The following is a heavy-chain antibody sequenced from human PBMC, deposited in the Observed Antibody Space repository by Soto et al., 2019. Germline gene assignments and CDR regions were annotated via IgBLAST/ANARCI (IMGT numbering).Heavy chain of an antibody. CDR1: RYTFENYG. J-gene: IGHJ4*02. CDR2: XXXXXGXX. Sequence: ASVKVSCKASRYTFENYGITWVRQAPGQGLXWXXWXXXXXGXXXSAQKFQGRVTLTTDTSTNKAYLQMNSLRADDTAMYYCARWSYLEYWGQGTRVTASS. CDR3: ARWSYLEY. V-gene: IGHV1-18*04. D-gene: IGHD3-3*01.